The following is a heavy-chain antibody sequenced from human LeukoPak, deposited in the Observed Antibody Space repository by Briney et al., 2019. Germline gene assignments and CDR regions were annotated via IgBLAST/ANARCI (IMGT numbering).Heavy chain of an antibody. CDR1: GFTFSSYA. D-gene: IGHD3-22*01. CDR2: ISGSGGST. Sequence: GGSLRLSCAASGFTFSSYAMSWVRQAPGKGLEWVSAISGSGGSTYYADSVKGRFTISRDNSKNTLYLQMNSLRAEDTAVYYCAKDPGAGPLMIAVVRYFDYWGQGTPVTVSS. V-gene: IGHV3-23*01. J-gene: IGHJ4*02. CDR3: AKDPGAGPLMIAVVRYFDY.